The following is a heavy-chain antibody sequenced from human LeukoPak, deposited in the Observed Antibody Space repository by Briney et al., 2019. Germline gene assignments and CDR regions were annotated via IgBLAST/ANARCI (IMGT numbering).Heavy chain of an antibody. Sequence: GGSLRLSCAASGFTFSSYGMHWVRQAPGKGLEWVAVISYDGSNKYYADSVKGRFTISRDNSKNTLYLQMNSLRVEDTAVYYCAKDRSGYGSGSYSFDYWGQGTLFTVSS. V-gene: IGHV3-30*18. J-gene: IGHJ4*02. CDR2: ISYDGSNK. CDR1: GFTFSSYG. CDR3: AKDRSGYGSGSYSFDY. D-gene: IGHD3-10*01.